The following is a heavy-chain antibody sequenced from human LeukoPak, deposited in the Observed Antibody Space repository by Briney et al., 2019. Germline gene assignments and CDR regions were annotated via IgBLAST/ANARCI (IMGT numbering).Heavy chain of an antibody. CDR1: GYTLSEIS. CDR2: FDPEDGET. CDR3: ATAPHQYYYDSSGSHFDY. Sequence: ASVKVSCKVSGYTLSEISMQWVRQAPGKGLEWIGGFDPEDGETIYAQKFQGRVTMTEDTSTDTAYMELSSLRSEDTAVYYCATAPHQYYYDSSGSHFDYWGQGTLVTVSS. D-gene: IGHD3-22*01. V-gene: IGHV1-24*01. J-gene: IGHJ4*02.